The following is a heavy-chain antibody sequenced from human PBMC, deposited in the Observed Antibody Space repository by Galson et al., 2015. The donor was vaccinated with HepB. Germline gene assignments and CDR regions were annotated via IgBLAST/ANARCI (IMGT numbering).Heavy chain of an antibody. CDR2: INPSGGST. CDR3: ASSPTLGDALDAFDI. CDR1: GYTFTSYY. V-gene: IGHV1-46*04. Sequence: SVKVSCKASGYTFTSYYMHWVRQAPGQGLEWMGIINPSGGSTSYAQKLQGRVTMTTDTSTSTAYMELRSLRSDDTAVYYCASSPTLGDALDAFDIWGQGTMVTVSS. D-gene: IGHD2-21*02. J-gene: IGHJ3*02.